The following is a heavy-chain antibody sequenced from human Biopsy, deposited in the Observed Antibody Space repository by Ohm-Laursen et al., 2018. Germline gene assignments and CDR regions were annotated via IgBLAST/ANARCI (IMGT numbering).Heavy chain of an antibody. V-gene: IGHV1-2*02. Sequence: ASVKVSCKASGSTFNDYFIHWVRQSPGQGLEWMGWVNPNSGATNSTENFRDRVTLTRDTSISAVYIELRRLKSDDAAVYYCARDRMTDVFGGPTRTDVFDSWGQGTPVTVSS. CDR3: ARDRMTDVFGGPTRTDVFDS. CDR1: GSTFNDYF. D-gene: IGHD3-10*01. J-gene: IGHJ4*02. CDR2: VNPNSGAT.